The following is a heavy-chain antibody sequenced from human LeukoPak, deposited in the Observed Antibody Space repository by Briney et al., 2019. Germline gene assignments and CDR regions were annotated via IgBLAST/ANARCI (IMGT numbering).Heavy chain of an antibody. Sequence: SVKVSCKASGGTFSSYAISWVRQAPGQGLEWMGRIIPIFGTANRAQKFQGRVTITTDESTSTAYMELSSLRSEDTAVYYCARDHDYGGNLDYWGQGTLVTVSS. J-gene: IGHJ4*02. D-gene: IGHD4-23*01. CDR2: IIPIFGTA. CDR3: ARDHDYGGNLDY. V-gene: IGHV1-69*05. CDR1: GGTFSSYA.